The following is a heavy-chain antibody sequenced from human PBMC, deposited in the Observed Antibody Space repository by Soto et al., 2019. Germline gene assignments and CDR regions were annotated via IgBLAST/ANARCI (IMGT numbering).Heavy chain of an antibody. CDR2: ISYDGSNK. CDR3: AKASAMVTGY. V-gene: IGHV3-30*18. D-gene: IGHD5-18*01. Sequence: GGSLRLSCAASGFTFSSYGMHWVRQAPGKGLGWVAVISYDGSNKYYADSVKGRFTISRDNSKNTLYLQMNSLRAEDTAVYYCAKASAMVTGYWGQGTLVTVSS. J-gene: IGHJ4*02. CDR1: GFTFSSYG.